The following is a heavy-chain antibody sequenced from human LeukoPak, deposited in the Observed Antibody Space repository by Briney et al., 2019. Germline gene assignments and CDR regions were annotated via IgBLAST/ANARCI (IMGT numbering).Heavy chain of an antibody. Sequence: ASVEVSCKASGYTFTGYYMHWVRQAPGQGLEWMGWINPNSGGTNYAQKFQGRVTMTRDTSISTAYMELSRLRSDDTAVYYCARTRLIVGATLDYWGQGTLVTVSS. J-gene: IGHJ4*02. CDR2: INPNSGGT. CDR1: GYTFTGYY. D-gene: IGHD1-26*01. V-gene: IGHV1-2*02. CDR3: ARTRLIVGATLDY.